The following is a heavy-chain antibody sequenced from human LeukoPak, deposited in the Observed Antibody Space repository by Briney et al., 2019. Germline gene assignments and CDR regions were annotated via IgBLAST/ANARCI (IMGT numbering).Heavy chain of an antibody. D-gene: IGHD3-3*01. J-gene: IGHJ4*02. CDR3: ARDLAVDFWSGYNY. V-gene: IGHV1-2*02. CDR1: GYTFTGYY. Sequence: ASVKVSCKASGYTFTGYYMHWVRQAPGQGLEWMGWINPNSGGTNYAQKFQGRVTMTRDTSISTAYMELSRLRSDDTAVYYCARDLAVDFWSGYNYWGQGTLVTVSS. CDR2: INPNSGGT.